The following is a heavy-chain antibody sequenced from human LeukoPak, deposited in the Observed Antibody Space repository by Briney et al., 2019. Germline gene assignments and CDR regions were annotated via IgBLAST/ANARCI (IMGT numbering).Heavy chain of an antibody. Sequence: PSETLSLTCAVYGGSFSGYYWSWIRQPPGKGLEWIGEINHSGSTNYNPSLKSRVTMSVDTSKNHFSLKLSSVTAADTAVYYCAANSADYNSLGSSYKVWGQGTLVIVSS. D-gene: IGHD3-10*01. CDR2: INHSGST. CDR1: GGSFSGYY. J-gene: IGHJ4*02. CDR3: AANSADYNSLGSSYKV. V-gene: IGHV4-34*01.